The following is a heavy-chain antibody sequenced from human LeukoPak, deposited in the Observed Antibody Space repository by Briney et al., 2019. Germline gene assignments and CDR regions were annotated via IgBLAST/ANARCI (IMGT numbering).Heavy chain of an antibody. CDR3: VRVVHPSSNAFDL. CDR1: EFIFTRYS. J-gene: IGHJ3*01. V-gene: IGHV3-21*01. Sequence: PGGSLRLSCAASEFIFTRYSMNWVRQAPGKGLEWVSSISTSSSYIYYADSVKGRFTISRDNAKRSLYLEMKNLTVEDTAIYYCVRVVHPSSNAFDLWGQGTMVSVSS. D-gene: IGHD2-15*01. CDR2: ISTSSSYI.